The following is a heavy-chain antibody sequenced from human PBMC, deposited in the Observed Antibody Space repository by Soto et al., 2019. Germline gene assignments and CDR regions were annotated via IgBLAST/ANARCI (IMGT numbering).Heavy chain of an antibody. CDR1: GYTFTSYA. V-gene: IGHV1-3*01. Sequence: ASVKVSCKSSGYTFTSYAMHWVRQAPGQRLEWMGWINAGNGNTKYSQKFQGRVTITRDTSASTAYMELGSLRSEDTAVYYCAREMGPAAAGIHLYYYYCMDVWGQGTTVTVSS. CDR3: AREMGPAAAGIHLYYYYCMDV. J-gene: IGHJ6*02. D-gene: IGHD2-2*01. CDR2: INAGNGNT.